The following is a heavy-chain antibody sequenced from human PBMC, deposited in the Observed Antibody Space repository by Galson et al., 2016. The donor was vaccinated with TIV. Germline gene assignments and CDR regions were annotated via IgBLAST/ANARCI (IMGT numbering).Heavy chain of an antibody. CDR1: GYTFTGYY. CDR2: INPNSGGT. V-gene: IGHV1-2*02. J-gene: IGHJ4*02. D-gene: IGHD3-10*01. CDR3: ARASSGNYYNAPDY. Sequence: SCKASGYTFTGYYMHWVRQAPGQGLEWMGWINPNSGGTNYAQKFQGRVTMTRDTSISTAYMELSSLRSEDTAGYYCARASSGNYYNAPDYWGQGSVVTVSS.